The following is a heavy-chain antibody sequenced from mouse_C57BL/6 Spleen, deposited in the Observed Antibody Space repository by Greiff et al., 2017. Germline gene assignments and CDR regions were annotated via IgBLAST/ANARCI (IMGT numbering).Heavy chain of an antibody. V-gene: IGHV1-7*01. CDR2: INPSSGYT. CDR3: ARNWDVGYFDV. J-gene: IGHJ1*03. CDR1: GYTFPSYW. D-gene: IGHD4-1*01. Sequence: VQLQQSGAELAKPGASVKLSCKASGYTFPSYWMHWVKQRPGQGLEWIGYINPSSGYTKYNQKFKDKATLTAEKSSSTAYMQRSSLTYEDSAVYYCARNWDVGYFDVWGTGTTVTVSS.